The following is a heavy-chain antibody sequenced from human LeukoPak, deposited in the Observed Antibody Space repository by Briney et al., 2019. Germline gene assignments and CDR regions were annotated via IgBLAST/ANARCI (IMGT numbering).Heavy chain of an antibody. J-gene: IGHJ6*02. CDR2: IYYSGST. Sequence: PSETLSLTCTVSGCSISSYYWSWIRQPPGKGLEWIGYIYYSGSTNYNPSLKSRVTISVDTSKNQFSLKLSSVTAADTAVYYCARGGYYYYYYGMDVWGQGTTVTVSS. V-gene: IGHV4-59*01. CDR3: ARGGYYYYYYGMDV. D-gene: IGHD3-16*01. CDR1: GCSISSYY.